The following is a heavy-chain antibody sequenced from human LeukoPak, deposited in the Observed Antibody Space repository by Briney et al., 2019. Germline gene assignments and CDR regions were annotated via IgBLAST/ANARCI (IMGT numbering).Heavy chain of an antibody. CDR2: ISWNSGSI. CDR1: GFTFDDYA. Sequence: GRSLRLSCAASGFTFDDYAMHWVRQAPGKGLEWVSGISWNSGSIGYADSVKGRFTISRDNAKNSLYLQMNSLRAEDTAVYYCASGALRVYFDYWGQGTLVTVSS. V-gene: IGHV3-9*01. D-gene: IGHD1-26*01. J-gene: IGHJ4*02. CDR3: ASGALRVYFDY.